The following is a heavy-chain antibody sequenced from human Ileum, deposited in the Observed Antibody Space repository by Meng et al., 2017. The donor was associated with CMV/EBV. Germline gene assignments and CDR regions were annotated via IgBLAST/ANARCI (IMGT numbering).Heavy chain of an antibody. V-gene: IGHV3-48*04. CDR3: ARDWVCSSTSCYGHYFDY. D-gene: IGHD2-2*01. Sequence: GESLKISCAASGFTFSSYSMNWVRQAPGKGLEWVSYISSSSSTIYYADSVKGRFTISRDNAKSSLYLQMNSLRAEDTAVYYCARDWVCSSTSCYGHYFDYWGQGTLVTVSS. CDR2: ISSSSSTI. J-gene: IGHJ4*02. CDR1: GFTFSSYS.